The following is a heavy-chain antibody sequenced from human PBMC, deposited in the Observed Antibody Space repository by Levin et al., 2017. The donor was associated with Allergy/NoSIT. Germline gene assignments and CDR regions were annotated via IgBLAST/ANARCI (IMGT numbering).Heavy chain of an antibody. CDR2: IYYTGTT. D-gene: IGHD3-10*01. J-gene: IGHJ1*01. CDR1: GGSITTADYY. CDR3: AREGRFGELGY. V-gene: IGHV4-31*03. Sequence: SETLSLTCSVSGGSITTADYYWNWLRQHPGGGLEWIGYIYYTGTTYYNPSLKSRVTISVDTSKNQFSLKLNSVTAADPAFYYCAREGRFGELGYWGQGTLVTVSS.